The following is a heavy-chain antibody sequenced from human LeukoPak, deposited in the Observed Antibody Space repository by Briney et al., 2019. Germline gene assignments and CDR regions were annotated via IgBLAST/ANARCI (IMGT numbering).Heavy chain of an antibody. CDR3: ARGLGQCSRSDYFDY. D-gene: IGHD6-19*01. Sequence: SETLSLTCAVYGDSFSGFYWTWVRQPPGKGLEWVGEINHDGSTNYNPYLKSRVSIPLDTSKNQFSLMLRSITAADTAVYFCARGLGQCSRSDYFDYWGQRTMVTVS. J-gene: IGHJ4*02. CDR2: INHDGST. V-gene: IGHV4-34*01. CDR1: GDSFSGFY.